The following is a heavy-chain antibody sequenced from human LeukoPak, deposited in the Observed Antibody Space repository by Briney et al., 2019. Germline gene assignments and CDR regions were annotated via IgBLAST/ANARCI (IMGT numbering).Heavy chain of an antibody. CDR3: ARDTRGFDY. CDR1: GFTFSSYS. V-gene: IGHV3-21*01. CDR2: ISSSSYI. D-gene: IGHD3-10*01. J-gene: IGHJ4*02. Sequence: GGSLRLSCAASGFTFSSYSMNWVRQAPGKGLEWVSSISSSSYIYYADSVKGRFTISRDNAKNALYLQMNSLRAEDAAVYYCARDTRGFDYWGEGTLVTVSS.